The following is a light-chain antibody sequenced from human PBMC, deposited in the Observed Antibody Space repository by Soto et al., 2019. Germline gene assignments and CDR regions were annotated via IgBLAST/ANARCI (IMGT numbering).Light chain of an antibody. CDR2: AAS. V-gene: IGKV1-39*01. J-gene: IGKJ4*01. CDR3: QQSYSTRLT. CDR1: QSISSY. Sequence: DIQMTQSPSSLSASVGDRVTITCRASQSISSYLNWYQQKPGKAPKLLSYAASSLQSGVPSRFSGSGSGTDFTLTISSLQPEDFATYYCQQSYSTRLTFGGGNKVEIK.